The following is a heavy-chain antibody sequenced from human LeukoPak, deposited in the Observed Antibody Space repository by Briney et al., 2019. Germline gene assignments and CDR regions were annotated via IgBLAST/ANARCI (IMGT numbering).Heavy chain of an antibody. D-gene: IGHD4-17*01. V-gene: IGHV3-30*04. CDR3: AADYGDYVSPSD. J-gene: IGHJ4*02. Sequence: PGGSLRLSCAASGFNFRDSAMHWVRQAPGKGREGGAVISYDGANKYYADSVKGRFTISRDNSKNTLFLQMNSLRLEGTAVYYCAADYGDYVSPSDWGQGTLVTVSS. CDR2: ISYDGANK. CDR1: GFNFRDSA.